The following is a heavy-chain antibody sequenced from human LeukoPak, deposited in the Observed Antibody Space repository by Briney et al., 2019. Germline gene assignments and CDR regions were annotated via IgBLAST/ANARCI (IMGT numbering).Heavy chain of an antibody. Sequence: GASVKVSCNASGYIFTNYYMHWVRQPPGQGNGRMGISNPSDGFTSYAQSFQGRVTMTRYTSTTTVYLELTSLRSEDTAVYYCARGLRGDSNAFDFWGQGTMVTVSS. J-gene: IGHJ3*01. CDR3: ARGLRGDSNAFDF. V-gene: IGHV1-46*03. CDR1: GYIFTNYY. CDR2: SNPSDGFT. D-gene: IGHD3-22*01.